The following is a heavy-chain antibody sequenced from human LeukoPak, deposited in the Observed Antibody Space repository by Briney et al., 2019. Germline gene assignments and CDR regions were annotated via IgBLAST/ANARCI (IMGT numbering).Heavy chain of an antibody. J-gene: IGHJ4*02. D-gene: IGHD3-22*01. CDR3: AAPYYYESSGYY. Sequence: SVKVFCKASGFTFISSVVQWVRQARGQRLEWIGWIVVNSGKTNYAQKFQERVTITRDMSTSTAYMELSSLRSEDTAMYYCAAPYYYESSGYYWGQGTLVTVSS. CDR2: IVVNSGKT. CDR1: GFTFISSV. V-gene: IGHV1-58*01.